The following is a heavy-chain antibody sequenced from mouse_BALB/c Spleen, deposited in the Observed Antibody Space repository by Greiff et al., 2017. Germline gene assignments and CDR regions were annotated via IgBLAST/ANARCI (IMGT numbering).Heavy chain of an antibody. CDR2: ISSGSSTI. CDR1: GFTFSSFG. V-gene: IGHV5-17*02. J-gene: IGHJ3*01. D-gene: IGHD2-4*01. Sequence: DVMLVESGGGLVQPGGSRKLSCAASGFTFSSFGMHWVRQAPEKGLEWVAYISSGSSTIYYADTVKGRFTISRDNPKNALFLQLTSLRSEDTAMYYCARKAHDYDGFAYWGQGTLVTVSA. CDR3: ARKAHDYDGFAY.